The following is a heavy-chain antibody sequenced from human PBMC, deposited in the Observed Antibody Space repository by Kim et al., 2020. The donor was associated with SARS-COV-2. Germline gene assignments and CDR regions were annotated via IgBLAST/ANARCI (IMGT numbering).Heavy chain of an antibody. D-gene: IGHD5-18*01. CDR1: GGSVSSGSYY. CDR2: IYYSGST. CDR3: ARCAASSFRPFDY. Sequence: SETLSLTCTVSGGSVSSGSYYWSWIRQPPGKGLEWIGYIYYSGSTNYNPSLKSRVTISVDTSKNQFSLKLSSVTAADTAVYYCARCAASSFRPFDYWGQGTLVTVSS. V-gene: IGHV4-61*01. J-gene: IGHJ4*02.